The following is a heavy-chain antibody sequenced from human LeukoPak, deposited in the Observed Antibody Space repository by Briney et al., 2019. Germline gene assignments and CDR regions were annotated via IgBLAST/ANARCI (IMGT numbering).Heavy chain of an antibody. V-gene: IGHV1-2*02. CDR2: ISPKSGAL. D-gene: IGHD2-8*01. J-gene: IGHJ4*02. CDR1: GYTFTGYY. CDR3: AREGNSPNGDFDY. Sequence: GASVKVSCKASGYTFTGYYIHWVRQAPGQGLEWMGWISPKSGALNYARKFQGRVTVTRDTSINTAYMELARLRSDDTAICYCAREGNSPNGDFDYWGQGTLVTVSS.